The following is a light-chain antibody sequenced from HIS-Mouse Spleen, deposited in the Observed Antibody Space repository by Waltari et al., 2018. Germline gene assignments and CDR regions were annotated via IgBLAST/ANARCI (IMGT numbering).Light chain of an antibody. Sequence: QSVLTQPPSVSEAPRQRVTISCSGSSSNIGNNAVNWYQQLPGKAPKLLIYYDELLPSGVSDRVSGSKSGTSASLAISGLQSEDEADYYCAAWDDRLNGPVFGGGTKLTVL. V-gene: IGLV1-36*01. CDR3: AAWDDRLNGPV. J-gene: IGLJ3*02. CDR2: YDE. CDR1: SSNIGNNA.